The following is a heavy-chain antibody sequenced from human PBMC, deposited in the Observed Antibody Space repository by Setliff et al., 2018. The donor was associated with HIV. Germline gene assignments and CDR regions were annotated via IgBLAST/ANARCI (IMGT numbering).Heavy chain of an antibody. CDR2: ISSSDTTI. V-gene: IGHV3-48*01. D-gene: IGHD3-9*01. CDR3: ARDSSRGYLDWLSLKYYYSYYIDV. Sequence: PSETLSLTCAASGFTFSSYSMNWVRQTPGKGLEWVSYISSSDTTIYYADSVKGRFTISRDNAKNSLYLQMSSLRAEDTAVYYCARDSSRGYLDWLSLKYYYSYYIDVWGKGTTVTAP. J-gene: IGHJ6*03. CDR1: GFTFSSYS.